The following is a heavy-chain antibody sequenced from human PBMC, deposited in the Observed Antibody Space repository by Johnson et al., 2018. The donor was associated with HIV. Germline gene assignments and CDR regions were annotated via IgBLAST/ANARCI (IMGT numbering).Heavy chain of an antibody. CDR3: ARGGWVFDAFDI. Sequence: QVQLVESGGGVVQPGRSLRLSCAASGFTFSSYGMHWVRQAPGKGLEWVAVISYDGSNKYYVDSVTGRFTISRDNAKNSLYLQMNSLRAEDTAVYYCARGGWVFDAFDIWGQGTMVTVSS. V-gene: IGHV3-30*03. J-gene: IGHJ3*02. CDR2: ISYDGSNK. CDR1: GFTFSSYG. D-gene: IGHD6-13*01.